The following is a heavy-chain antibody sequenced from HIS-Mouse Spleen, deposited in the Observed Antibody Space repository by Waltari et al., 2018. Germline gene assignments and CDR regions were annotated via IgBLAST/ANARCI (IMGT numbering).Heavy chain of an antibody. V-gene: IGHV4-39*07. J-gene: IGHJ2*01. CDR1: GGSISSSSYY. CDR2: IYYSGST. Sequence: QLQLQESGPGLVKPSETLSLTCTVSGGSISSSSYYWCWIRQPPGKGLEWIGSIYYSGSTYYNPSLKSRVTISVDTSKNQFSLKLSSVTAADTAVYYCARASRDLLLPRYFDLWGRGTLVTVSS. CDR3: ARASRDLLLPRYFDL.